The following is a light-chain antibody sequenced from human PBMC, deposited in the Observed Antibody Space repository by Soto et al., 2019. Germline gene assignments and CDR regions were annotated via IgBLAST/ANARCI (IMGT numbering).Light chain of an antibody. CDR1: QSVSSS. V-gene: IGKV3D-15*01. CDR2: GAS. Sequence: EIVMTQSPATLSVSPGERATLSCRASQSVSSSYIAWYQQRPGQTPSLLIYGASTRATGIPARFSGSGSGTEFTLTISSLQSEDFAVYYCQQYNNWPPNTFGQGTRLEIK. CDR3: QQYNNWPPNT. J-gene: IGKJ5*01.